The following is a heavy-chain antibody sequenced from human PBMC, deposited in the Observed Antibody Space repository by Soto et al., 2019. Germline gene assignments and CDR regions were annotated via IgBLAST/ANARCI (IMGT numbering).Heavy chain of an antibody. CDR1: GFIFTSYY. CDR3: AKTGPGGRYFDS. J-gene: IGHJ4*02. Sequence: PGGSLILSCAASGFIFTSYYVSWVRPAPGKGLEWVAAISPSGGNTYYADSVKGRFTISRDNSKDTLFLQMNSLRAEDTAVYYCAKTGPGGRYFDSWGQGTLVTVSS. D-gene: IGHD3-10*01. CDR2: ISPSGGNT. V-gene: IGHV3-23*01.